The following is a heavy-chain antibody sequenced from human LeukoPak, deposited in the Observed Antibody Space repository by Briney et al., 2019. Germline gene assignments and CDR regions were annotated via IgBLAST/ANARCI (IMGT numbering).Heavy chain of an antibody. CDR2: ISGSGGST. CDR1: GFTFSSYA. V-gene: IGHV3-23*01. J-gene: IGHJ2*01. D-gene: IGHD2-2*01. Sequence: GGSLRLSCAASGFTFSSYAMSWVRQDPGKGLEWVSGISGSGGSTYYADSVKGRFTISRDNSKNTEDLQMNSLRAEDTAVYYCAKDIVVVPAPVGYFDLWGRGTLVTVSS. CDR3: AKDIVVVPAPVGYFDL.